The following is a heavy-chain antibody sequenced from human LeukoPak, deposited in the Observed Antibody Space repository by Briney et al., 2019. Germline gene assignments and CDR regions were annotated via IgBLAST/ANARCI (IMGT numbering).Heavy chain of an antibody. V-gene: IGHV1-2*02. CDR3: ARDAMSDF. Sequence: GASVRVSFKASGYTFTARYMHWVRQAPGQGFEWMGWINPYSGDIKYAEKFQGRVTMTRDTSIGTAFMELRSLRFDDTAVYQCARDAMSDFWGQGTLVIVSS. CDR2: INPYSGDI. J-gene: IGHJ4*02. D-gene: IGHD2-2*01. CDR1: GYTFTARY.